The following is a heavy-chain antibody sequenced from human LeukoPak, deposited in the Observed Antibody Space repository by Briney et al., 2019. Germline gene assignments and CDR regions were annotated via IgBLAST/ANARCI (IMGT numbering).Heavy chain of an antibody. D-gene: IGHD3-22*01. CDR2: IRSKAYGGTT. CDR1: GFTFGDYA. J-gene: IGHJ4*02. CDR3: TRIHYYDSSGYYSGIDY. Sequence: GGSLRLSCTASGFTFGDYAMSWVRQVPGKGLEWVGFIRSKAYGGTTEYAASVKGRFTISRDDSKSIAYLQMNSLKTEDTAVYYCTRIHYYDSSGYYSGIDYWGQGTLVTVSS. V-gene: IGHV3-49*04.